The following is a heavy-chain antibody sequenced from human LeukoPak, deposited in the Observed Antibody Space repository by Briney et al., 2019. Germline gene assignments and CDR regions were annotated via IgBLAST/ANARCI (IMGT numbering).Heavy chain of an antibody. CDR3: AKGGSGIQLWFYSHFDY. Sequence: PGGSLRLSCAASGFTFSSYGMHWVRQAPGKGLEWVAVISYDGSNKYYADSVKGRFTISRDNSKNTLYLQMNSLRAEDTAVYYCAKGGSGIQLWFYSHFDYWGQETLVTVSS. V-gene: IGHV3-30*18. CDR2: ISYDGSNK. CDR1: GFTFSSYG. D-gene: IGHD5-18*01. J-gene: IGHJ4*02.